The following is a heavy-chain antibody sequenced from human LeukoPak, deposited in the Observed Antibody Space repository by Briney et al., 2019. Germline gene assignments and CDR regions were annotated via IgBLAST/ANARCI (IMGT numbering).Heavy chain of an antibody. Sequence: GGSLRLSCAASGFTFSSYWMSWVRQAPGKGLEWVANIKQDGSEKYYVDSVKGRFTISRDNAKNSLYLQMNSLRAEDTAVYYCARVPIQLWLSWYLDYWGQGTLVTVSS. CDR1: GFTFSSYW. CDR3: ARVPIQLWLSWYLDY. J-gene: IGHJ4*02. CDR2: IKQDGSEK. D-gene: IGHD5-18*01. V-gene: IGHV3-7*03.